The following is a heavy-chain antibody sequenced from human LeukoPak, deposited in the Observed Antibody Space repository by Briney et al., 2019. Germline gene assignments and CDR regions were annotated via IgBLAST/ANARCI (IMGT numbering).Heavy chain of an antibody. J-gene: IGHJ4*02. V-gene: IGHV3-23*01. CDR3: AKRTAAVGPYFDF. Sequence: PGGPLRLSCAASGFTFTSYAMSWVRQAPGKGLEWVSGISASGGSTYYADSVKGRFTFSRDNSKNTLYLQMNSLRAEDTAVYFCAKRTAAVGPYFDFWGQGTLVTVSS. CDR2: ISASGGST. CDR1: GFTFTSYA. D-gene: IGHD6-13*01.